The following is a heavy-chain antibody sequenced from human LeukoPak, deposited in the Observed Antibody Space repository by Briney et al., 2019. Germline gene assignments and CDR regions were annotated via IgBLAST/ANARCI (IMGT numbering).Heavy chain of an antibody. D-gene: IGHD3-10*01. V-gene: IGHV3-7*01. Sequence: PGRSLRLSCAASGFTFSSYWMSWVRQAPGKGLEWVANIKQDGSEKYYVDSVKGRFTISRDNAKNSLYLQMNSLRAEDTAVYYCARGTMLDVSYYGSGVYFDYWGQGTLVTVSS. CDR2: IKQDGSEK. CDR1: GFTFSSYW. CDR3: ARGTMLDVSYYGSGVYFDY. J-gene: IGHJ4*02.